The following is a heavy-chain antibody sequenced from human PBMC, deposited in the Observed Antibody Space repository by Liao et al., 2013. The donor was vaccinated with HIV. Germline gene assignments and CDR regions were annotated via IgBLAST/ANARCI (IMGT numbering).Heavy chain of an antibody. CDR3: AREITYDAFDI. J-gene: IGHJ3*02. CDR2: IYYSGST. CDR1: GGSISSSSYY. D-gene: IGHD5-24*01. Sequence: QLQLQESGPGLVKPSETLSLTCTVSGGSISSSSYYWGWIRQPPGKGLEWIGSIYYSGSTYYNPSLKSRVTISVDTSKNQFSLKLSSVTAADTAVYYCAREITYDAFDIWGQGDNGHRLF. V-gene: IGHV4-39*07.